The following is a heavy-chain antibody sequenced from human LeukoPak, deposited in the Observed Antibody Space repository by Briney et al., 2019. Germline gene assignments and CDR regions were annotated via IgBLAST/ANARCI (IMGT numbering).Heavy chain of an antibody. CDR3: ARGGDTTVIALYYYGMDV. J-gene: IGHJ6*02. V-gene: IGHV3-21*01. D-gene: IGHD4-17*01. CDR1: GFTFSSYS. CDR2: ISSSSSYI. Sequence: GGSLTLSCAASGFTFSSYSMNWVRQAPGKGLESVSSISSSSSYIYYAASVNGRFTISSDNTKNALYLQMTSLRAEDTGVYYCARGGDTTVIALYYYGMDVWGQGTTVTVSS.